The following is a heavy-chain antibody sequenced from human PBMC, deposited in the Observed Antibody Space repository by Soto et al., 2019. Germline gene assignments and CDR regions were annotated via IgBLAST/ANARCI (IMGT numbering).Heavy chain of an antibody. J-gene: IGHJ4*02. CDR2: IIPIFGTA. CDR3: ARLHGDYYGSGSYYWFDY. D-gene: IGHD3-10*01. V-gene: IGHV1-69*12. CDR1: GGTFSSYA. Sequence: QVQLVQSGAEVKKPGSSVKVSCKASGGTFSSYAISWVRQAPGQGLEWMGGIIPIFGTANYAQKFQGRVTITADESTSTAYMELSSLRSEDTAVYYCARLHGDYYGSGSYYWFDYWGQGTLVTVSS.